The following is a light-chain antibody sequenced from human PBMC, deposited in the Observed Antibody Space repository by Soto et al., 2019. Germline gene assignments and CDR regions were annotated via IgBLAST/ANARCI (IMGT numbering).Light chain of an antibody. CDR3: SSFGGSNNYV. J-gene: IGLJ1*01. Sequence: QTVVTQPPSASGSPGQSVTISCTGTSSDVGGYNYVSWYQQHPGQAPKIMIYEVTKWPSGVPDRFSGSKSGNTASLTVSGLQAEDEADYYCSSFGGSNNYVFGTGTKLTVL. CDR1: SSDVGGYNY. V-gene: IGLV2-8*01. CDR2: EVT.